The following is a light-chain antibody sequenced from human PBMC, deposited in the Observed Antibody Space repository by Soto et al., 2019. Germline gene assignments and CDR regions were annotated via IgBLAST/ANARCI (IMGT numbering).Light chain of an antibody. CDR2: GNS. Sequence: QSVLTQPPSVSGAPGQRVTISCTGSSSNIGAGYDGHWYQQLPGTAPKLLIDGNSNRPSGVPDRFSGSKYVTSASLAITGLQAEDEADYSCQSYDSSLCGSVFGGGTQLPVL. J-gene: IGLJ7*01. V-gene: IGLV1-40*01. CDR3: QSYDSSLCGSV. CDR1: SSNIGAGYD.